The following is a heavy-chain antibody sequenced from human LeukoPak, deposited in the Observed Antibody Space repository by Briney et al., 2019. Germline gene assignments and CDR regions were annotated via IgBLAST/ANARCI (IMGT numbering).Heavy chain of an antibody. CDR3: AKGGGGRLIYYYYMDV. Sequence: GRSLRLSCAASGFTFDDYAMHWVRQAPGKGLEWVSGISWNSDSIDYADSVKGRFTISRDNAKNSLYLQMNSLRAEDMALYYCAKGGGGRLIYYYYMDVWGKGTTVTVSS. CDR1: GFTFDDYA. J-gene: IGHJ6*03. D-gene: IGHD3-16*01. V-gene: IGHV3-9*03. CDR2: ISWNSDSI.